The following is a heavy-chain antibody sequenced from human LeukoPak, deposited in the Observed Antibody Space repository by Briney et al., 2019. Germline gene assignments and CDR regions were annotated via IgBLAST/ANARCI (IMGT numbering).Heavy chain of an antibody. V-gene: IGHV3-74*01. D-gene: IGHD5-24*01. Sequence: GGSLRLSCAASGFTFSSYWMHWVRQAPGKGLVWVSRINSDGSSTSYGDSVKGRFTISRDNAKNTLYLQMNSLRAEDTAVYYCARGPDATIRGVAFDIWGQGTMVTVSS. CDR1: GFTFSSYW. CDR3: ARGPDATIRGVAFDI. J-gene: IGHJ3*02. CDR2: INSDGSST.